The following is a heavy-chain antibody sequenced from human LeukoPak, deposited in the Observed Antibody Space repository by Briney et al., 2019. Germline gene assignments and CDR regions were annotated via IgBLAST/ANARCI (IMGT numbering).Heavy chain of an antibody. CDR1: GYSINSGYY. V-gene: IGHV4-38-2*02. J-gene: IGHJ4*02. Sequence: PSETLSITCTVSGYSINSGYYWGWVRQPPGKGLEWVGNIYHFGVTYYNPSLRSRVTISVDTSKNQFSLRLSSATAADTAVYYCATVSAQRYFDYWGQGTLVTVSS. D-gene: IGHD5-18*01. CDR3: ATVSAQRYFDY. CDR2: IYHFGVT.